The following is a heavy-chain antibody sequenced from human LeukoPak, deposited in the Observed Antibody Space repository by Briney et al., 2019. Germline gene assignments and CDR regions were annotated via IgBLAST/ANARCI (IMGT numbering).Heavy chain of an antibody. V-gene: IGHV4-34*01. J-gene: IGHJ4*02. CDR1: GGSFSGYY. CDR2: INHSGST. D-gene: IGHD1/OR15-1a*01. CDR3: ARGRTTPLTGATAYYFDY. Sequence: PSETLSLTCAVYGGSFSGYYWSWIRQPPGKGLEWIGEINHSGSTNYNPSLKSRVTISVDTSKNQFSLKLSSVTAADTAVYYCARGRTTPLTGATAYYFDYWGQGTLVTVSS.